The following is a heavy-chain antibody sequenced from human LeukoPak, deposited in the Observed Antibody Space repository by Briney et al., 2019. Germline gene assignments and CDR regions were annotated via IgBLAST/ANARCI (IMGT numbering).Heavy chain of an antibody. CDR1: GFTFSSYW. V-gene: IGHV3-7*01. Sequence: GGSLRLSCAASGFTFSSYWMSWVRQAPGKGLEWVANIKQDGSEKYYVDSVKGRFTISRDNAKNSLYLQMNSLRAEDTAVYYCARDPARGYYDSSGYYYDYWGQGTLVTVSS. CDR2: IKQDGSEK. J-gene: IGHJ4*02. D-gene: IGHD3-22*01. CDR3: ARDPARGYYDSSGYYYDY.